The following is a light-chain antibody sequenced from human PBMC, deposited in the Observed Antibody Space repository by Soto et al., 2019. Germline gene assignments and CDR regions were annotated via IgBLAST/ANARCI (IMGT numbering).Light chain of an antibody. Sequence: IVMAQSPATLSVSPWERATFSCMASQNIYSNISWYQQIPGQAPRLLIYRASTMATGVPARFSGSGSGTDFTLTISRLEPEDFAVYFCQQYGNSPPGTFGQGTRLQNK. CDR2: RAS. J-gene: IGKJ5*01. CDR1: QNIYSN. V-gene: IGKV3-15*01. CDR3: QQYGNSPPGT.